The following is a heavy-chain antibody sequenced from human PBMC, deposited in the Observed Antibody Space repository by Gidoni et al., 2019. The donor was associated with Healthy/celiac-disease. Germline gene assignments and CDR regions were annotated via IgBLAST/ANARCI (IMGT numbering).Heavy chain of an antibody. J-gene: IGHJ6*03. CDR1: GFSLSTSGVG. V-gene: IGHV2-5*02. CDR3: AHLYFDWLYMDV. D-gene: IGHD3-9*01. Sequence: QISYKESGPTPVKLTQIPTLNCTSSGFSLSTSGVGAGWIRQPPGKALDWLALIYWDDDKRYSPSLKSMLTISKDTSKNQVVLTMTNMDPLDTATYYGAHLYFDWLYMDVWGIGTTVTFSS. CDR2: IYWDDDK.